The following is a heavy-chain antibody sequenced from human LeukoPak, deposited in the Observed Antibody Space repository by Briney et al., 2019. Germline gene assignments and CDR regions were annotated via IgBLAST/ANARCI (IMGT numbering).Heavy chain of an antibody. D-gene: IGHD3-16*02. Sequence: PSETLSLTCAVYGGSFSGYYWSWIRQPPGKGLEWIGEINHSGSTNYNPSLKSRVTISVDTSKNQFSLKLSSVTAADTAAYYCARCHYDYVWGSYRYTIRGGYYFDYWGQGTLVTVSS. J-gene: IGHJ4*02. CDR1: GGSFSGYY. CDR2: INHSGST. CDR3: ARCHYDYVWGSYRYTIRGGYYFDY. V-gene: IGHV4-34*01.